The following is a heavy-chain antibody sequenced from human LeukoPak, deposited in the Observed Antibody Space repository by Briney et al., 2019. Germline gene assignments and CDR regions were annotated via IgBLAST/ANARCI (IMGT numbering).Heavy chain of an antibody. Sequence: GRSLRLSCAASGFTFSSYAMHWVRQAPGKGLEWVAVISYDGSNKYYADSVKGRFTISRDNSKNTLYLQMNSLRAEDTAVYCCARSRVGWKDDAFDIWGQGTMVTVSS. CDR2: ISYDGSNK. V-gene: IGHV3-30*04. CDR3: ARSRVGWKDDAFDI. CDR1: GFTFSSYA. D-gene: IGHD1-1*01. J-gene: IGHJ3*02.